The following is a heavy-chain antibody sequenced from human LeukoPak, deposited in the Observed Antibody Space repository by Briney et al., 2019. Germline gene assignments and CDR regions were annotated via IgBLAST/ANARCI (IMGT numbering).Heavy chain of an antibody. V-gene: IGHV3-23*01. CDR1: GFTFSSYA. J-gene: IGHJ4*02. CDR3: AKMGSWFYFDY. Sequence: HPGGSLRLSCAASGFTFSSYAMNWVRQAPGKGLEWVSAISGSGGSTYYADSVKGRFTISSDNSKNTLYLQMNSLRAEDTAVYYCAKMGSWFYFDYWGQGTLVTVSS. D-gene: IGHD6-13*01. CDR2: ISGSGGST.